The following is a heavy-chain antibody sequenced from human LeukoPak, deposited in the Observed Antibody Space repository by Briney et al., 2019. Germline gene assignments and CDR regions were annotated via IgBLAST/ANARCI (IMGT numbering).Heavy chain of an antibody. Sequence: PSETLSLTCTVSGGSISNYYWSWIRQPPGKGLEWIGYIYYSGSTNYNPSLKSRVTISVDTSKNQFSLKLSSVTAADTAVYYCARDPGSYGYYFDYWGQGTLVTVSS. J-gene: IGHJ4*02. CDR3: ARDPGSYGYYFDY. V-gene: IGHV4-59*01. D-gene: IGHD5-18*01. CDR1: GGSISNYY. CDR2: IYYSGST.